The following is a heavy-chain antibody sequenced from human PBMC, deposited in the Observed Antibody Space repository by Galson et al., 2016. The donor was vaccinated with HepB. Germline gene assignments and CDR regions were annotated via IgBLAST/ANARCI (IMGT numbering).Heavy chain of an antibody. CDR1: GFSLRSYW. V-gene: IGHV3-74*01. CDR2: ISTDGSSA. J-gene: IGHJ4*02. CDR3: ARAPVLPATVGGYDH. D-gene: IGHD2-2*01. Sequence: LRLSCAASGFSLRSYWMHWVRQAPGKGLVWVSRISTDGSSATYADSVKGRFTISRDNAKNTLYLEMNSLRAEDTAVYYCARAPVLPATVGGYDHWGQGTLVTVSS.